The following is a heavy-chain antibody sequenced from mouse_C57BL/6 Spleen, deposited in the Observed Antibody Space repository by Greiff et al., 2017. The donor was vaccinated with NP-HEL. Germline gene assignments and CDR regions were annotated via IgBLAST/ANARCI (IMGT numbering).Heavy chain of an antibody. CDR3: ARLGGNSYFDY. Sequence: QVHVKQSGAELVRPGASVKLSCKASGYTFTDYYINWVKQRPGQGLEWIARIYPGSGNTYYNEKFKGKATLTAEKSSSTAYMQLSSLTSEDSAVYFCARLGGNSYFDYWGQGTTLTVSS. J-gene: IGHJ2*01. V-gene: IGHV1-76*01. D-gene: IGHD2-1*01. CDR2: IYPGSGNT. CDR1: GYTFTDYY.